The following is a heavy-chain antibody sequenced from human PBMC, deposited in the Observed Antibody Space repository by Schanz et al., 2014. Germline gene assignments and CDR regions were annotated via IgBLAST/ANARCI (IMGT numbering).Heavy chain of an antibody. CDR2: TNGDGTNA. J-gene: IGHJ4*02. D-gene: IGHD2-2*01. CDR1: GFTFRDYY. CDR3: AKDLLYGAPMPLNHLDY. V-gene: IGHV3-11*05. Sequence: QVQLVESGGGLVKPGGSLRLSCAASGFTFRDYYMSWIRQAPGKGLEWVSCTNGDGTNAKYADSVKGRFTISRDNAKKTLSLQMISLRAEDTAVYYCAKDLLYGAPMPLNHLDYWGQGTLVTVSS.